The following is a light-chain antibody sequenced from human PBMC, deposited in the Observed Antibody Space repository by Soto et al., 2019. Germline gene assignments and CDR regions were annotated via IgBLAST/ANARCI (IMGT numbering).Light chain of an antibody. V-gene: IGKV3-20*01. CDR1: QRVTPS. J-gene: IGKJ5*01. CDR3: QQYGGSPIT. CDR2: GAS. Sequence: IVLAQSPGPLSLSPGERVTLSCRARQRVTPSLAWYQHKPGQAPRLLMSGASSRASGVPVRFSGSGSGTDFTLTISRLEPEDFALYYCQQYGGSPITFGLGTRLEIK.